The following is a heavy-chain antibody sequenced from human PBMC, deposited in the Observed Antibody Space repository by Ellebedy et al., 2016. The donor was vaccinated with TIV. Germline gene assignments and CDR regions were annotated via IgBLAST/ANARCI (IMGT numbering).Heavy chain of an antibody. D-gene: IGHD5-18*01. V-gene: IGHV3-15*07. CDR3: STDRSYGYYFEH. CDR2: IKSKMDGGTR. CDR1: GFSFTDAW. Sequence: GGSLRLSCAASGFSFTDAWMNWVRQAPGKGLERVGRIKSKMDGGTRDYAAAVQDRFTISRDDSTNTLYLRLNSLKTEDTAVYYCSTDRSYGYYFEHWGRGTVVTVSS. J-gene: IGHJ4*02.